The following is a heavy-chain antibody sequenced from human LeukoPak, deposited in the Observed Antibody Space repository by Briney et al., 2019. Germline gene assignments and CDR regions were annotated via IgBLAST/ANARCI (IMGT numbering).Heavy chain of an antibody. CDR2: IYYDGST. D-gene: IGHD3-22*01. CDR1: GGSIYRHY. J-gene: IGHJ4*02. V-gene: IGHV4-59*11. Sequence: SETLSLTCTVSGGSIYRHYWSWIRQPPGKGLEWIAYIYYDGSTNDNPSLTSRATISLDTSKNQFSLNLTSMTAADTAVYYCARGPGSCDSRDYYGGFDFWGQGIRVTVSS. CDR3: ARGPGSCDSRDYYGGFDF.